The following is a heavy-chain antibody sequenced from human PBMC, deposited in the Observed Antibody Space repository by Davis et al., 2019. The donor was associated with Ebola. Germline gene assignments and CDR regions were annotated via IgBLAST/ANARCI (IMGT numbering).Heavy chain of an antibody. J-gene: IGHJ4*02. V-gene: IGHV3-48*04. Sequence: GESLKISCAASGFTFSSYSMNWVRQAPGKGLEWVSYISGSATSTFYADSVKGRFTIPRDNARDSLYLQMDSLRVEDTAIYYCARDAFSLSRYDTEDHWGQGTLVTVSS. CDR1: GFTFSSYS. CDR3: ARDAFSLSRYDTEDH. D-gene: IGHD3-9*01. CDR2: ISGSATST.